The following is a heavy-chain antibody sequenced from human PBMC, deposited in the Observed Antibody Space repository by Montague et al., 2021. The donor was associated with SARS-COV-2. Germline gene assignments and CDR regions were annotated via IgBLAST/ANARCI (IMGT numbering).Heavy chain of an antibody. CDR2: VNQSGTT. CDR3: ARGRRTVVVPGAGPAGRAFDI. CDR1: GGSISNYY. D-gene: IGHD2-21*01. J-gene: IGHJ3*02. V-gene: IGHV4-34*01. Sequence: SETLSLTCAISGGSISNYYWSWIRQPPGKGLEWIGEVNQSGTTIYNPSVKSGVTISEDSSKNQFYLRLNSVTAADTAVYYCARGRRTVVVPGAGPAGRAFDIWGQGTMVTVS.